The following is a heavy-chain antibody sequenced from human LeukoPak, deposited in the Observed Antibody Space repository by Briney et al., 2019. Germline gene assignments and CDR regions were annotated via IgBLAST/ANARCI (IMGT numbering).Heavy chain of an antibody. V-gene: IGHV3-7*01. CDR3: ARDGSDAGIYFDS. CDR1: GFTFSSHW. J-gene: IGHJ4*02. Sequence: GESLRLSCAVSGFTFSSHWMSWVRQAPGKGLEWVANIEQVGSERYYVDSVKGRFTISRDNAKNLLYLQMNSLRAEDTAVYYCARDGSDAGIYFDSWGQGTLVTVSS. CDR2: IEQVGSER. D-gene: IGHD3-3*01.